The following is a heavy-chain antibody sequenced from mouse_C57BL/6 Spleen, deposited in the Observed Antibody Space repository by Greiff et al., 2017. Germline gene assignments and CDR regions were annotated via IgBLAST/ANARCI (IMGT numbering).Heavy chain of an antibody. CDR3: ARRGDGDAMDD. J-gene: IGHJ4*01. Sequence: QVQLKQPGAELVKPGASVKLSCKASGYTFTSYWMHWVKQRPGQGLEWIGMIHPNSGSTNYNEKFKSKATLTVDKSSSTAYMQLSSLTSEDSAVYYCARRGDGDAMDDWGQGTSVTVSS. CDR1: GYTFTSYW. CDR2: IHPNSGST. V-gene: IGHV1-64*01.